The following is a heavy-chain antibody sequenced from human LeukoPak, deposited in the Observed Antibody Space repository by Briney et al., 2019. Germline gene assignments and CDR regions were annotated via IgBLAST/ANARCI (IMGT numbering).Heavy chain of an antibody. J-gene: IGHJ3*02. Sequence: PGGSLRLSCAASGFTFSNYSMNWVRQAPGKGLEWVSSISSSDSYIYYEDSLKGRFTVSRDNAKNSLYLQMNSLRVEDTAVYYCARAHGAGPRNDAFDIWGQGTMVTVSS. CDR3: ARAHGAGPRNDAFDI. D-gene: IGHD1-14*01. CDR1: GFTFSNYS. V-gene: IGHV3-21*01. CDR2: ISSSDSYI.